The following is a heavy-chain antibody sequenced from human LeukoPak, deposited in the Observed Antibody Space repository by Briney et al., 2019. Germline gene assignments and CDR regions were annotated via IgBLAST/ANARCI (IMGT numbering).Heavy chain of an antibody. CDR1: GGSISSSSYY. V-gene: IGHV4-39*01. D-gene: IGHD3/OR15-3a*01. J-gene: IGHJ4*02. CDR3: ARGTVVCFDY. CDR2: IYYSGST. Sequence: SETLSLTCTVSGGSISSSSYYWGWIRQPPGKGLEWIGSIYYSGSTYYNPSLKSRVTLSVDTSKNQFSLKLSSVTAADTAVYYCARGTVVCFDYWGQGTLVTVSS.